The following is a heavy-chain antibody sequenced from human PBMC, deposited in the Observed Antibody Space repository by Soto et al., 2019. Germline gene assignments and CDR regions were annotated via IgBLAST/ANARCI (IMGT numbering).Heavy chain of an antibody. CDR1: GFSVSSYF. CDR2: IYASGKT. CDR3: ARDRCSSRSCWKHERGLDS. D-gene: IGHD2-2*01. V-gene: IGHV3-66*01. Sequence: EMEVVESGGGLVQPGGSLRLSCAASGFSVSSYFMTWVRQAPGKGLEWVSIIYASGKTYNADSVKGRFTVSRDNVKNTLYLQMNTLRAEDTAVYFCARDRCSSRSCWKHERGLDSWGQGILVTVSS. J-gene: IGHJ4*02.